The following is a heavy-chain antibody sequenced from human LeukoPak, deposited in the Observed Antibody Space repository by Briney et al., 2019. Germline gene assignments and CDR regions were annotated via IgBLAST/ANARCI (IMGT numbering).Heavy chain of an antibody. CDR2: IIPIFGTA. J-gene: IGHJ4*02. Sequence: RASVKVSCKASGGTFSSYAISWVRQAPGQGLEWMGGIIPIFGTANYAQKFQGRVTTTADKSTSTAYMELRSLRSDDTAVYYCARDLGSGYGLRGDYWGQGTLVTVSS. CDR1: GGTFSSYA. V-gene: IGHV1-69*06. D-gene: IGHD5-12*01. CDR3: ARDLGSGYGLRGDY.